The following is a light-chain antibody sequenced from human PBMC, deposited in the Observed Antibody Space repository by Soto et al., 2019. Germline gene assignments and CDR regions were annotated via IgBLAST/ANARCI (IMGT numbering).Light chain of an antibody. CDR1: QSVSGN. V-gene: IGKV3-15*01. CDR2: GAS. Sequence: EIVMTQSPATLSVSPGERATLSCRAGQSVSGNLAWYQQKPGQAPRLLIYGASTRATGIPARFSGSGSGTEFTLTISSLQSEDFSVYYCQQYNNRPPNTFGQGTKLEIK. J-gene: IGKJ2*01. CDR3: QQYNNRPPNT.